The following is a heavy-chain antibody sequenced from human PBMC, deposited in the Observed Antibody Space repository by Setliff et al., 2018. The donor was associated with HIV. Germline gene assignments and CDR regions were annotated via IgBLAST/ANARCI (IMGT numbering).Heavy chain of an antibody. CDR1: GFTVSSNY. J-gene: IGHJ4*02. Sequence: GGSLRLSCAASGFTVSSNYMSWVRQAPGKGLEWVSVIYSGDNTHYADSVKGRFTISRDNSKNTLYLQMNSLRAEDTAVYYCARGGYGGAYYVAGYWGQGTLVTVSS. D-gene: IGHD5-18*01. CDR2: IYSGDNT. CDR3: ARGGYGGAYYVAGY. V-gene: IGHV3-66*02.